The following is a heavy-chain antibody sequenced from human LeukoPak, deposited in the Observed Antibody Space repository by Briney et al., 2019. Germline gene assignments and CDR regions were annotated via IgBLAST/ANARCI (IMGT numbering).Heavy chain of an antibody. CDR1: GFTFSNSG. V-gene: IGHV3-7*02. CDR3: ANNRASLDY. CDR2: INQDGSEK. J-gene: IGHJ4*02. Sequence: GGSLRLSCAAFGFTFSNSGMSWVRQAPGKGLEWVANINQDGSEKNCVDSVKGRFTISRDNAKNSLYLQMNSLRAEDTAVYYCANNRASLDYWGQGTLVTVSS. D-gene: IGHD2/OR15-2a*01.